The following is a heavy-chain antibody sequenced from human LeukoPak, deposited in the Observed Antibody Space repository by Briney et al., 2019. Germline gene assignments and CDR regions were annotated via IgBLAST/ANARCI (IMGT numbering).Heavy chain of an antibody. CDR3: ARVVAAAPLIDY. D-gene: IGHD6-13*01. CDR1: GGSISSGGYY. J-gene: IGHJ4*02. V-gene: IGHV4-31*03. Sequence: PSETLSLTCTVSGGSISSGGYYWSWIRQHPGKGLEWIGYIYYSGSTYYNPSLKSRVTISVDTSKNQFSLKLSSVTAAGTAVYYCARVVAAAPLIDYWGQGTLVTVSS. CDR2: IYYSGST.